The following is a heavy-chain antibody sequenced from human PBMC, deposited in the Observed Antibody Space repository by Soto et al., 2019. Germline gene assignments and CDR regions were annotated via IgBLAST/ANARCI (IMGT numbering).Heavy chain of an antibody. D-gene: IGHD3-10*01. CDR1: GGSISRSTYY. CDR3: ARGITMVRGVIDYYYYGMYV. Sequence: NPSETLSLTCTVSGGSISRSTYYWGWMLQPPGKGLEWIASFFIGGNTYYNPSLKSRVTISVDTSKNQFSLKLSSVTAADTAVYYCARGITMVRGVIDYYYYGMYVWGQGTRVTVAS. J-gene: IGHJ6*02. CDR2: FFIGGNT. V-gene: IGHV4-39*07.